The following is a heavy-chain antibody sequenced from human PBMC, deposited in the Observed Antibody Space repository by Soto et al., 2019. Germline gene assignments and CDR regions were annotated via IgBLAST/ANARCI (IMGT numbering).Heavy chain of an antibody. CDR1: GGSFSDYY. CDR2: INHSEST. CDR3: ARGVVRRVIIQYTSFFDY. J-gene: IGHJ4*02. Sequence: SETLFLTCAVYGGSFSDYYWSWIRQPPGKGLEWIGEINHSESTNYNPSLKSRVTISVDTSKNQFSLKVTSVTAADTAVYYCARGVVRRVIIQYTSFFDYWGLGTLVTVS. V-gene: IGHV4-34*01. D-gene: IGHD3-10*01.